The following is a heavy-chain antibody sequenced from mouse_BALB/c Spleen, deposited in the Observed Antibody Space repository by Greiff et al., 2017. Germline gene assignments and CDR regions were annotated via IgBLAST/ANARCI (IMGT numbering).Heavy chain of an antibody. CDR3: ARGGLDY. CDR1: GFTFSSFG. V-gene: IGHV5-17*02. Sequence: DVLLVESGGGLVQPGGSRKLSCAASGFTFSSFGMHWVRQAPEKGLEWVAYISSGSSTIYYADTVKGRFTISRDNPKNTLFLQMTSLRSEDTAMYYCARGGLDYWGQGTTLTVSS. CDR2: ISSGSSTI. J-gene: IGHJ2*01.